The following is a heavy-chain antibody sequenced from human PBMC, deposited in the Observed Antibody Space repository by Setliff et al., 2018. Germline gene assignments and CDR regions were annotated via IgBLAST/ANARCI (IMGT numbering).Heavy chain of an antibody. Sequence: KAGGSLRLSCVASGFIFKNYIMTWVRQAPGKGLEWVASISVSGDDIYYTDSVKGRFSISRDNAKNSLHLQMNSLRAEDTALFYCARAVTIFGVITPIYFYYMDVWGKGTTVTVSS. CDR1: GFIFKNYI. J-gene: IGHJ6*03. CDR2: ISVSGDDI. V-gene: IGHV3-21*01. D-gene: IGHD3-3*01. CDR3: ARAVTIFGVITPIYFYYMDV.